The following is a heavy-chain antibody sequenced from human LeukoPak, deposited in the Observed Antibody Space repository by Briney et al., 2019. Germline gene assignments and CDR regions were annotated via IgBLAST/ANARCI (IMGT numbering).Heavy chain of an antibody. J-gene: IGHJ6*04. CDR1: GFTFTSSA. CDR3: AAATRLGSYYHGPYGMDV. CDR2: IVVGSGNT. V-gene: IGHV1-58*01. D-gene: IGHD3-10*01. Sequence: SVKVSCKASGFTFTSSAVQWVRQARGQRLEWIGWIVVGSGNTNYAQKFQEKVTITRDMSASTAYMELSSLRSEDTAVYYCAAATRLGSYYHGPYGMDVWGKETTVTVSS.